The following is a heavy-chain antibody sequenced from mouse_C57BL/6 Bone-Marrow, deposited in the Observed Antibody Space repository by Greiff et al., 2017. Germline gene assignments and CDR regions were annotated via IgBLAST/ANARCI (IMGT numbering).Heavy chain of an antibody. V-gene: IGHV1-81*01. CDR2: IYPRSGNT. D-gene: IGHD2-2*01. CDR3: ARWLPYWYCDV. J-gene: IGHJ1*03. CDR1: GYTFTSYG. Sequence: VQLQESGAELARPGASVKLSCKASGYTFTSYGISWVKQRTGQGLEWIGEIYPRSGNTYYNEKFKGKATLTADKSSSTAYMELRSLTSEDSAVYFCARWLPYWYCDVWGTGTTVTVSS.